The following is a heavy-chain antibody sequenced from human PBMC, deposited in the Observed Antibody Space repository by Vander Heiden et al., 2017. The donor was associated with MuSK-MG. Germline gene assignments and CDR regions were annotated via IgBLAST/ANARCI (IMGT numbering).Heavy chain of an antibody. V-gene: IGHV3-74*01. Sequence: EVQLVESGGGLVQPGGSLRLSCAASGFTFSSYWMHWVRQAPGKGLVWVSRINSDGSSTSYADSVKGRFTISRDNAKNTLYLQMNSLRAEDTAVYYCARDHIVGVTRAWYFDLWGRGTLVTVSS. D-gene: IGHD1-26*01. CDR1: GFTFSSYW. J-gene: IGHJ2*01. CDR3: ARDHIVGVTRAWYFDL. CDR2: INSDGSST.